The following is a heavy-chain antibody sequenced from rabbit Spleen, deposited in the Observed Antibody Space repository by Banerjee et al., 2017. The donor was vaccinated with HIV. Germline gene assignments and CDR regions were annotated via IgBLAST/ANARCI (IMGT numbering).Heavy chain of an antibody. CDR3: ARDAGTSCSSSGMDL. V-gene: IGHV1S40*01. D-gene: IGHD8-1*01. CDR1: GFSFNSGYD. CDR2: AYAGSSGSA. Sequence: QSLEESGGGLVKPGASLTLTCKASGFSFNSGYDMCWVRQAPGKGLEWVACAYAGSSGSAYSATWAKGLFTISKTSSTTVTLQSTTLTAADTATYSCARDAGTSCSSSGMDLWGPGTLVTVS. J-gene: IGHJ6*01.